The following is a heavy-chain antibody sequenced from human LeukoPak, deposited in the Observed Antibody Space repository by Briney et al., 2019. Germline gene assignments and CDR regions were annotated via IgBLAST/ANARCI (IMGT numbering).Heavy chain of an antibody. D-gene: IGHD3-22*01. V-gene: IGHV3-74*01. CDR3: ARDLTWDSSAPEGGP. Sequence: GGSLRLSCAASGFTFSSYWMHWVRQAPGKGLVWVSRINSDGSSTSYADSVKGRFTISKDNAKNTLNLQMNSLRAEDTAVYYCARDLTWDSSAPEGGPWGQGTLVTVSS. J-gene: IGHJ4*02. CDR2: INSDGSST. CDR1: GFTFSSYW.